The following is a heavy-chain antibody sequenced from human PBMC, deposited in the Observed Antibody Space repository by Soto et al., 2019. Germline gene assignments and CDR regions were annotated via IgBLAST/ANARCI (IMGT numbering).Heavy chain of an antibody. CDR3: AKEARGSGYYYYGMDV. J-gene: IGHJ6*02. Sequence: PGGSLPLSYEGFGFHLDNYPMTSGRQTKGKGLEWVSAISGSGGSTYYADSVKGRFTISRDNSKNTLYLQMNSLRADDTAVYYCAKEARGSGYYYYGMDVWGQGTTVTVSS. D-gene: IGHD3-22*01. V-gene: IGHV3-23*01. CDR2: ISGSGGST. CDR1: GFHLDNYP.